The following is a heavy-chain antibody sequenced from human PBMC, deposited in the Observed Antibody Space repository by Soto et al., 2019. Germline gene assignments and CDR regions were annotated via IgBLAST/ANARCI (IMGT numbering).Heavy chain of an antibody. CDR3: ARDVDVPAARGPPFYYGMDV. J-gene: IGHJ6*02. V-gene: IGHV3-30-3*01. CDR2: ISYDGSNK. Sequence: GGSLRLSCAASGFTFSSYAMHWVRQAPGKGLEWVAVISYDGSNKYYADSVKGRFTISRDNSKNTLYLQINSLRAEDTAVYYCARDVDVPAARGPPFYYGMDVWGQGTTVTVSS. CDR1: GFTFSSYA. D-gene: IGHD2-2*01.